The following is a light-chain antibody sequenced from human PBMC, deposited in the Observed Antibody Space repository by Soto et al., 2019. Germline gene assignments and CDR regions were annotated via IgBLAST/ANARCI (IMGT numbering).Light chain of an antibody. CDR1: QCFSNW. Sequence: DIQLTQSPSSVSASIGDTVTITCRASQCFSNWIAWYQQKPGKAPKLLIYSASTLQSGVPSSFSGSGSGTDFPLTISSLQPDDFATYYCQQAYTFPGGFGGGTKVEI. CDR2: SAS. CDR3: QQAYTFPGG. V-gene: IGKV1-12*01. J-gene: IGKJ4*01.